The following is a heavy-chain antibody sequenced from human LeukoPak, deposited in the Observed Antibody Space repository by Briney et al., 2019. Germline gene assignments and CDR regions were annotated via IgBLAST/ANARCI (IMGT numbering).Heavy chain of an antibody. D-gene: IGHD3-9*01. Sequence: GESLKISCKGSGYSFTSYWISWVRQMPGKGLEWMGIIYPGDSDTRYSPSFQGQVTISADKSISTAYLQWSSLKASDTAMYYCARVYDILTGSPYNWFDPWGQGTLVTVSS. J-gene: IGHJ5*02. CDR1: GYSFTSYW. V-gene: IGHV5-51*01. CDR2: IYPGDSDT. CDR3: ARVYDILTGSPYNWFDP.